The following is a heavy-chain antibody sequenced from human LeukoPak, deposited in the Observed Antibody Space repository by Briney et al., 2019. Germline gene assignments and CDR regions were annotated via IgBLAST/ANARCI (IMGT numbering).Heavy chain of an antibody. Sequence: ASVKVSCKVSGYTLTELSMHWVRQAPGKGLEWMGGFDPEDGETIYAQKFQGRVTMTRDTSTNTVYMQLSSLRSEDTAIYYCARGFYYDSSGYNYQDTFDVWGQGTMVTVSS. J-gene: IGHJ3*01. V-gene: IGHV1-24*01. CDR2: FDPEDGET. CDR1: GYTLTELS. CDR3: ARGFYYDSSGYNYQDTFDV. D-gene: IGHD3-22*01.